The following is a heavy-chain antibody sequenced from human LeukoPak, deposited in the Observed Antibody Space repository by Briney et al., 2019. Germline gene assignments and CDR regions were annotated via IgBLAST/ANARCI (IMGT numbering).Heavy chain of an antibody. CDR3: ARTLSSSRSGFDY. CDR1: GFSLSTRGMC. V-gene: IGHV2-70*11. CDR2: VDWDDDK. J-gene: IGHJ4*02. D-gene: IGHD2-2*01. Sequence: RESGPALVKPPQTLTLTCTFSGFSLSTRGMCMSWIRQPPGKALEWLARVDWDDDKYYSTSLKTRLTISKDTSKNQVVLTMTNMDPVDTATYYCARTLSSSRSGFDYWGQGTLVTVSS.